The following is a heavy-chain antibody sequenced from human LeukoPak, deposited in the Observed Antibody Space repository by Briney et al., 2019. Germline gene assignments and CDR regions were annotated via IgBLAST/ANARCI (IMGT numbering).Heavy chain of an antibody. V-gene: IGHV3-15*01. Sequence: GGSLRLSCAASGFTFSNAWMSWVRQAPGKGLEWVGRIKSKTDGGTTDYAAPVKGRFTISRDDSKNTLYLQMNSLKTEDTAVYYCTTDGVLWFGESLSNAFDIWGQGTMVTVSS. D-gene: IGHD3-10*01. J-gene: IGHJ3*02. CDR2: IKSKTDGGTT. CDR1: GFTFSNAW. CDR3: TTDGVLWFGESLSNAFDI.